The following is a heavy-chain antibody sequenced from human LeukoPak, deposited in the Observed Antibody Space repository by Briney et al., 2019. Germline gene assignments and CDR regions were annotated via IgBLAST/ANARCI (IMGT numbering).Heavy chain of an antibody. Sequence: GGSLRLSCAASGFTFSSYSMNWVRQAPGQGLEWVGHIKTKTDGGTTEYVAPVRGRFTISRDDSGDTLYLQMNSLKIEDTAVYYCTTVDYGDLTPAASSDYWGQGTLVTVSS. D-gene: IGHD4-17*01. CDR2: IKTKTDGGTT. V-gene: IGHV3-15*01. J-gene: IGHJ4*02. CDR1: GFTFSSYS. CDR3: TTVDYGDLTPAASSDY.